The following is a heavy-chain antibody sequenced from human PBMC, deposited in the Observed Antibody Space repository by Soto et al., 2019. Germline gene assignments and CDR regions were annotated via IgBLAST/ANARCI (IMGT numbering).Heavy chain of an antibody. CDR3: ARRVDYYDSSGYSFDAFDI. Sequence: QLQLQESGPGLVKPSETLSLTCTVSGGSISSSSYYWGWIRQPPGKGLEWIGSIYYSGSTYYNPSLKSRVTISVDTSKNQFSLKLSSVTAADTAVYYCARRVDYYDSSGYSFDAFDIWGQGTMVTVSS. V-gene: IGHV4-39*01. J-gene: IGHJ3*02. D-gene: IGHD3-22*01. CDR1: GGSISSSSYY. CDR2: IYYSGST.